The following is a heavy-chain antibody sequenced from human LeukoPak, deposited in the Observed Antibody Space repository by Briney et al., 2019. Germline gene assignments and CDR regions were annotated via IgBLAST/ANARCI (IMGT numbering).Heavy chain of an antibody. J-gene: IGHJ6*03. CDR3: ARGGETNWNPKSYYYYYYMDV. Sequence: ASVKVSCKASGYTFTGYYMHWVRQAPGQGLEWMGWINPSGGSTSYAQKFQGRVTMTRDTSTSTVYMELSSLRSEDTAVYYCARGGETNWNPKSYYYYYYMDVWGKGTTVTVSS. D-gene: IGHD1-1*01. V-gene: IGHV1-46*01. CDR2: INPSGGST. CDR1: GYTFTGYY.